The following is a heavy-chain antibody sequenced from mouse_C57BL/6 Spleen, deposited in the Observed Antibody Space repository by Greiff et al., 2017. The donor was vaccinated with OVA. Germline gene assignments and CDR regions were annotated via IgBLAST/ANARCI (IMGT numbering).Heavy chain of an antibody. V-gene: IGHV5-17*01. Sequence: EVNVVESGGGLVKPGGSLKLSCAASGFTFSDYGMHWVRQAPEKGLEWVAYISSGSSTIYYADTVKGRFTISRDNAKNTLFLQMTSLRSEDTAMYYCARRAVVASNFDYWGQGTTLTVSS. D-gene: IGHD1-1*01. J-gene: IGHJ2*01. CDR3: ARRAVVASNFDY. CDR2: ISSGSSTI. CDR1: GFTFSDYG.